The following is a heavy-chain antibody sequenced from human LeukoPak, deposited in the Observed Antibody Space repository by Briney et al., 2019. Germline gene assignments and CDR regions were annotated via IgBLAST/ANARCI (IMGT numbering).Heavy chain of an antibody. V-gene: IGHV4-61*02. D-gene: IGHD4-17*01. CDR3: ARGPLTVTRGFDP. J-gene: IGHJ5*02. Sequence: SETLSLTCTVSGGSISSGSYYWSWIRQPAGKGLEWIGRIYTSGSTNYNPSLKTRVTMSVDTSKNQFSLQLSSVTAADTAVYYCARGPLTVTRGFDPWGQGTLVTVSS. CDR1: GGSISSGSYY. CDR2: IYTSGST.